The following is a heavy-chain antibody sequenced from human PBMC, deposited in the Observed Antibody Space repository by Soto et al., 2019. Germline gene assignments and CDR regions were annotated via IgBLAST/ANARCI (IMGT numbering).Heavy chain of an antibody. CDR1: GASISSSGYY. D-gene: IGHD3-16*01. CDR2: IDYVGNT. Sequence: QVQLQESGPGLVSPWGTLSLTCTVSGASISSSGYYWGWIRQAPGKGLQWIGSIDYVGNTYYDPSLKSRVAVSVDTSKNQISLQLNSATAADTAVHYCERGGLRYQQSSYYFDVWGQLTLVTVSS. V-gene: IGHV4-39*01. CDR3: ERGGLRYQQSSYYFDV. J-gene: IGHJ4*02.